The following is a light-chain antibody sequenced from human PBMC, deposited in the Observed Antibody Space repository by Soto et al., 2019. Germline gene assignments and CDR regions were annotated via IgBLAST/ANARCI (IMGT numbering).Light chain of an antibody. CDR1: PSGIGDYRY. CDR3: FSYTRIHTLV. CDR2: SVS. Sequence: QSALTQPASVSGSPGQSITISCTGTPSGIGDYRYVSWYQQHPVKAPKLMIYSVSDRPAGVSNRFSGSKSGNTASLTISGLQAEDEADYYCFSYTRIHTLVFGGGTKLTVL. V-gene: IGLV2-14*01. J-gene: IGLJ2*01.